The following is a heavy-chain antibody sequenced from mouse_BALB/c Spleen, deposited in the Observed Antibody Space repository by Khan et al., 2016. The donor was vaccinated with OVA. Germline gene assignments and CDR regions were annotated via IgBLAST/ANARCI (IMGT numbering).Heavy chain of an antibody. CDR3: ARVARK. Sequence: EVQLQESGAELVKPGATVKFSCTASGFTIKDTYMHWLKQWPEQGLEWIGWIDPPNGNTKYDPKFQGKSTITADTSTNTAYLQLSSLTSEDTAVYYCARVARKWGQGTTVTVSS. CDR2: IDPPNGNT. CDR1: GFTIKDTY. V-gene: IGHV14-3*02. J-gene: IGHJ2*01.